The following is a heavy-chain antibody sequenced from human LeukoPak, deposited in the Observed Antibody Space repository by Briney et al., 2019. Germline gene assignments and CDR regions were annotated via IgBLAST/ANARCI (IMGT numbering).Heavy chain of an antibody. J-gene: IGHJ4*02. D-gene: IGHD3-22*01. CDR1: GFSLSTSGVG. Sequence: SGPTLVKPTQTLTLTCTFSGFSLSTSGVGVGWIRQPPGKALEWLALIYWNDDKRYSPSLKSRLTITKDTSKNQVVLTMTNMDPVDTATYYCAHLPPYDSSGYYLDRLVPDDFYLDYWGQGTLVTVSS. CDR3: AHLPPYDSSGYYLDRLVPDDFYLDY. V-gene: IGHV2-5*01. CDR2: IYWNDDK.